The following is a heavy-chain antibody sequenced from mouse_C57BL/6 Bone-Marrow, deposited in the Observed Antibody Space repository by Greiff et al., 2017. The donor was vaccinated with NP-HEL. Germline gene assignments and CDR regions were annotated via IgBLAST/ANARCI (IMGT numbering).Heavy chain of an antibody. CDR1: GFNIKDYY. CDR2: IDPEDGDT. J-gene: IGHJ2*01. D-gene: IGHD1-1*01. V-gene: IGHV14-1*01. Sequence: VQLQQSGAELVRPGASVKLSCTASGFNIKDYYMHWVKQRPEQGLEWIGRIDPEDGDTEYAPKCQGKATMTADTSSNTAYLQLSSLTSEDTAVYYCLITTVVATETGDYFDYWGQGTTLTVSS. CDR3: LITTVVATETGDYFDY.